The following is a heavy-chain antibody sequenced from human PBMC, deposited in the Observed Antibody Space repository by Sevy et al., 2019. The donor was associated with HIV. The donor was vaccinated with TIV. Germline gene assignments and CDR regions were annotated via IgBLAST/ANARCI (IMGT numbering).Heavy chain of an antibody. Sequence: GGSLRLSCVASGFTFSNYNINWVRQPPGKGLEWVSYISGLSNYIYYADSLGGRFTISRDNAKSSVYLQMNSLRTEDTAPYYCARGATSGWDYFDSWGQGTLVTVSS. CDR3: ARGATSGWDYFDS. D-gene: IGHD6-19*01. J-gene: IGHJ4*02. CDR1: GFTFSNYN. CDR2: ISGLSNYI. V-gene: IGHV3-21*06.